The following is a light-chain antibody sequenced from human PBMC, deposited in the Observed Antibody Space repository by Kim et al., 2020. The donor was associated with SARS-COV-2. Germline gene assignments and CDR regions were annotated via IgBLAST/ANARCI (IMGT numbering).Light chain of an antibody. Sequence: SYELTQPPSVSVAPGRTARITCGGNSIGSKSVHRYQQMPGQAPVLVISYDSDRPSGIPERFSGANSGNTATLTISRVDGGDEADYYCQVWDNSSDHRVVF. CDR1: SIGSKS. J-gene: IGLJ2*01. CDR2: YDS. V-gene: IGLV3-21*04. CDR3: QVWDNSSDHRVV.